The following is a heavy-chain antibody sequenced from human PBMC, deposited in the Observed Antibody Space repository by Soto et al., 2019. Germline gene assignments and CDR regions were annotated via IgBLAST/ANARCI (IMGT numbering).Heavy chain of an antibody. CDR1: GFTFSSYA. D-gene: IGHD3-3*01. V-gene: IGHV3-30-3*01. CDR2: ISYDGSNK. CDR3: ARAALITISGVVMQNYFGY. Sequence: QVQLVESGGGVVQPGRSLRLSCAASGFTFSSYAMHWVRQAPGKGLEWVAVISYDGSNKYYADSVKGRFTISRDNSKNTLYLQMNSLRAEDTAVYYCARAALITISGVVMQNYFGYWGQGTLVTVSS. J-gene: IGHJ4*02.